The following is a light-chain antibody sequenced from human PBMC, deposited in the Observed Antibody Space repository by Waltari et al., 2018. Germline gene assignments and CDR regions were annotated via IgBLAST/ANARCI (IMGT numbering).Light chain of an antibody. CDR3: QQYSNSPLT. CDR1: QSVTSNY. Sequence: EIVLTQCPGTLSLSPGEGATLSCRASQSVTSNYLAWYQQNPDQVPRLLIHGASSRAPGIPDRFSGSGSGTDFTLTISRLEPEDFGIYYCQQYSNSPLTFGQGTKLEI. V-gene: IGKV3-20*01. J-gene: IGKJ2*01. CDR2: GAS.